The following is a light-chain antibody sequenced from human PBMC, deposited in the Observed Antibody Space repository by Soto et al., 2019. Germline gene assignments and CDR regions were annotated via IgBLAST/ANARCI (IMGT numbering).Light chain of an antibody. CDR1: QSVIIY. V-gene: IGKV1-39*01. CDR2: AAS. J-gene: IGKJ1*01. CDR3: QQSHCTPPT. Sequence: DIQMTQSPSSLSASVGDRVTITCPASQSVIIYLNWYQQKPGKAPRLLINAASSLQSGVPSRFSGSGSGTDFTLTISSLQYEDFGTYFCQQSHCTPPTFGQGTKVEIK.